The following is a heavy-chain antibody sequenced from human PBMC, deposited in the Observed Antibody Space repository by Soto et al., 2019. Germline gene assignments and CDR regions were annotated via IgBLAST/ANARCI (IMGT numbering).Heavy chain of an antibody. D-gene: IGHD2-8*01. V-gene: IGHV5-51*01. CDR2: XYXXDXXX. J-gene: IGHJ4*02. CDR1: GYTFSVYW. CDR3: VGRLTSIYNYFDS. Sequence: PGESLKISCKASGYTFSVYWIVWVRQMPGKGLEXMGXXYXXDXXXXXNXXXDGRVTVSADKSSNTAYLQWSSLKASETAIYYCVGRLTSIYNYFDSWGQGTQVTVSS.